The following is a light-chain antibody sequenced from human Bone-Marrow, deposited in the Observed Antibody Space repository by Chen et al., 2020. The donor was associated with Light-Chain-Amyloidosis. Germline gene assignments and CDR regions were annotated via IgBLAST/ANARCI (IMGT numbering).Light chain of an antibody. Sequence: DIQMTQSPSSLSASVGDRVTITCQASQDISNYLNWYQQKPGKAPKLLIHYASNLETGVPSRFSGGGSGTDFTLTISSLQPEDLATYYCQKYDDLPPYTFGPGTKLEMK. CDR3: QKYDDLPPYT. CDR2: YAS. J-gene: IGKJ2*01. CDR1: QDISNY. V-gene: IGKV1-33*01.